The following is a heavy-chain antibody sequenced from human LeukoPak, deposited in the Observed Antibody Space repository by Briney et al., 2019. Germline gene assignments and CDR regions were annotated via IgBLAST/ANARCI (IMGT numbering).Heavy chain of an antibody. CDR2: ISSSSSYI. CDR1: GFPLRRYS. J-gene: IGHJ4*02. V-gene: IGHV3-21*01. D-gene: IGHD4/OR15-4a*01. Sequence: GGSLRLSCAASGFPLRRYSMNWVRQAPGKGLDWVSSISSSSSYIYYADSVKGRFTISRDNAKNSLYLQMNSLRAEDTAVYYCARVPGAFFDYWGQGTPVTVSS. CDR3: ARVPGAFFDY.